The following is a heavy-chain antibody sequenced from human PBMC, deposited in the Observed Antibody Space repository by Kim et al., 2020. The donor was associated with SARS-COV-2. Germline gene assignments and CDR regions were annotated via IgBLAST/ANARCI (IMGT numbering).Heavy chain of an antibody. CDR2: IHQSGLT. V-gene: IGHV4-34*01. CDR3: ARGRAGVVPSPILGLGPHYDYFIMDV. D-gene: IGHD3-10*01. J-gene: IGHJ6*02. Sequence: SETLSLTCAVYTGSFSGHYWSWIRQPPGKGLEWIGEIHQSGLTNYNPSLKSRVTISGETSKNQFSLKLSSVTAADTAFYYCARGRAGVVPSPILGLGPHYDYFIMDVWGHGTTVTVSS. CDR1: TGSFSGHY.